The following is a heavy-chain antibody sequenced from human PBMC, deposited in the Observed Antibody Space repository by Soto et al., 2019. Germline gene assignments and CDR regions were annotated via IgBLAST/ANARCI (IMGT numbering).Heavy chain of an antibody. D-gene: IGHD1-26*01. Sequence: QVQLQESGPGLVKHSETLSLTCTVSGGSISSYYWSWIRQPPGKGLEWFGYIYYSGSTNYNPSLNSRVTISVDTSKNQFSLKLSSVTAADTAVYYCARRYGSAIDYWGQGTLVTVSS. CDR1: GGSISSYY. CDR3: ARRYGSAIDY. CDR2: IYYSGST. J-gene: IGHJ4*02. V-gene: IGHV4-59*08.